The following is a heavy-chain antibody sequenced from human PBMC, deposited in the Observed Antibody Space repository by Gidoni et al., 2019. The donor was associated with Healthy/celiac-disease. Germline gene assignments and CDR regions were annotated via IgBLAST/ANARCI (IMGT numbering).Heavy chain of an antibody. J-gene: IGHJ3*02. CDR3: ARGLGYCSGGSCFVAFDI. CDR2: LYYSGST. CDR1: GGSSSSYY. V-gene: IGHV4-59*01. Sequence: QVQLQESGPGLVKPSETLSLTCTVSGGSSSSYYWRWIRQPPGKGLEWIGYLYYSGSTNYNPSLKSRVTISVDTSKNQFSLKLSSVTAADTAVYYCARGLGYCSGGSCFVAFDIWGQGTMVTVSS. D-gene: IGHD2-15*01.